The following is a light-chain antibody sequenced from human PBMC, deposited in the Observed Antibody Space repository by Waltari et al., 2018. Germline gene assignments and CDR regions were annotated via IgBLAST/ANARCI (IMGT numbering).Light chain of an antibody. V-gene: IGKV3-20*01. Sequence: EIVLTQSPGTLSLSPGERATLSCRASQSVCKYLAWYQQKPGQAPRLLMYDASTRATGIPDRFSGSGSGTDFSLTISRLEPEDFAVYYCQKYVNLPATFGQGTKVEIK. CDR1: QSVCKY. J-gene: IGKJ1*01. CDR3: QKYVNLPAT. CDR2: DAS.